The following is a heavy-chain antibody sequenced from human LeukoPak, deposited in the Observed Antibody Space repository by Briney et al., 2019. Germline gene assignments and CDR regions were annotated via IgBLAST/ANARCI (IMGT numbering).Heavy chain of an antibody. CDR3: ASRPLYSSGYDY. V-gene: IGHV4-31*03. J-gene: IGHJ4*02. Sequence: PSETLSLTCTVSGGSISSGGYYWSWIRQHPGKGLEWIGYIYYSGSTYYNPSLKSRVTISVDASKNQFSLKLSSVTAADTAVYYCASRPLYSSGYDYWGQGTLVTVSS. CDR1: GGSISSGGYY. D-gene: IGHD3-22*01. CDR2: IYYSGST.